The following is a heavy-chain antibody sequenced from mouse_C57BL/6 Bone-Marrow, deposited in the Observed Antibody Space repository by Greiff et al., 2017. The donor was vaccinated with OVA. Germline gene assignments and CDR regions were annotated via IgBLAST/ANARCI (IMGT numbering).Heavy chain of an antibody. J-gene: IGHJ4*01. CDR1: GFTFSDYY. CDR3: ARHAYYYGSSLYYYAMDY. V-gene: IGHV5-12*01. Sequence: DVQGVESGGGLVQPGGSLKLSCAASGFTFSDYYMYWVRQTPEKRLEWVAYISNGGGSTYSPDTVKGRFTFSRANATNTLYLQIGRMKSEDTAMYYCARHAYYYGSSLYYYAMDYWGQGTSVTVSS. D-gene: IGHD1-1*01. CDR2: ISNGGGST.